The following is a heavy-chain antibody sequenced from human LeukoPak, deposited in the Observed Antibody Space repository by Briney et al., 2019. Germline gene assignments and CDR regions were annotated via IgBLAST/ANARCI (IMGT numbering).Heavy chain of an antibody. V-gene: IGHV4-30-4*01. J-gene: IGHJ5*02. CDR3: ARVIAVTGMAHWFDP. CDR2: IYYSGST. Sequence: PSQTLSLTCTVSGGSISSGDYYWSWIRQPPGKGLEWIGYIYYSGSTYYNPSLKSRVTISVDTSKNQFSLKLSSVTAADTAVYYCARVIAVTGMAHWFDPWGQGTLVTVSS. D-gene: IGHD6-19*01. CDR1: GGSISSGDYY.